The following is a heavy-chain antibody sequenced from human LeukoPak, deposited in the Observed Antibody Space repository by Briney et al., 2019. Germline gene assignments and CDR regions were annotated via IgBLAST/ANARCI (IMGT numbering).Heavy chain of an antibody. D-gene: IGHD3-9*01. CDR3: ARERYTDWLSLSYYYYGMDV. CDR1: GYTFTGYY. J-gene: IGHJ6*02. Sequence: ASVKVSCKASGYTFTGYYMHWVRQAPGQGLEWMGWISAYNGNTNYAQKLQGRVTMTTDTSTSTAYMELRTLRSDDTAVYYCARERYTDWLSLSYYYYGMDVWGQGTTVTVSS. V-gene: IGHV1-18*04. CDR2: ISAYNGNT.